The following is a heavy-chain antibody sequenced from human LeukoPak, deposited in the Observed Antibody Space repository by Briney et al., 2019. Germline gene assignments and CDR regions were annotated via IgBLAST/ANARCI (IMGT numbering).Heavy chain of an antibody. V-gene: IGHV3-66*01. D-gene: IGHD3-22*01. CDR1: GFTVSTIY. CDR3: ARGGDSSRYYGDY. CDR2: IYSGGST. J-gene: IGHJ4*02. Sequence: PGGSLRLSCAASGFTVSTIYMNWVRRAPGKGLEWMSIIYSGGSTHYADSVKGGFTISRDNSENTLYLQMNSLRAEDTATYYCARGGDSSRYYGDYWGQGILVTVSS.